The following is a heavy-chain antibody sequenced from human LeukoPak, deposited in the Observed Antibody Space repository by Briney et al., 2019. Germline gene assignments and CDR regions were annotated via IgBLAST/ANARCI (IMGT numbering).Heavy chain of an antibody. J-gene: IGHJ4*02. V-gene: IGHV4-59*11. D-gene: IGHD3-9*01. CDR3: ARVFPHGYSDY. CDR2: IYYTGIT. CDR1: GGSINNLY. Sequence: PSETLSLTCTVSGGSINNLYWSWIRHPPGKGLEWIGYIYYTGITKYNPSLKSRVTISVDTSKNQFSLNLRYVTAADTAVYYCARVFPHGYSDYWGQGTLITVSS.